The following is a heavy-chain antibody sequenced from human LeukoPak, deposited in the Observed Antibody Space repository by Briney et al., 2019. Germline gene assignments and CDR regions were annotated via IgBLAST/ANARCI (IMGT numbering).Heavy chain of an antibody. CDR2: INPSGGST. J-gene: IGHJ5*02. CDR3: ARDLDPKGYDSSGYST. Sequence: ASVKVSCKASGYTFTSYYMHWVRQAPGQGLEWMGIINPSGGSTSYAQKFQGRVTMTRDTSTSTVYMELSSLRSEDTAVYYCARDLDPKGYDSSGYSTWGQGTLVTVSS. D-gene: IGHD3-22*01. V-gene: IGHV1-46*01. CDR1: GYTFTSYY.